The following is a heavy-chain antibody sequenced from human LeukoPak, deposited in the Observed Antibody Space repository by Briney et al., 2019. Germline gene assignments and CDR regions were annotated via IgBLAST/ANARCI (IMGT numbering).Heavy chain of an antibody. J-gene: IGHJ4*02. V-gene: IGHV1-18*01. CDR2: ISAYNGNT. CDR1: GYTFTSYG. D-gene: IGHD4-17*01. CDR3: ARDADPYGDYSPFDY. Sequence: ASVKVSCKASGYTFTSYGISWVRQAPGQGLEWMGWISAYNGNTNYAQKLQGRVTMTTDTSTSTAYMELRSLRSDDTAVYYCARDADPYGDYSPFDYWGQGTLVTVPS.